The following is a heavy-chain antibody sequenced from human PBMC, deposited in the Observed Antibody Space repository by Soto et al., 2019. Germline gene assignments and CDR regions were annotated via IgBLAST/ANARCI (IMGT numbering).Heavy chain of an antibody. D-gene: IGHD6-13*01. CDR3: ASPAWKAAAGSLGMDV. CDR2: IYHSGST. V-gene: IGHV4-4*02. Sequence: QVQLQESGPGLVKPSGTLSLTCAVSGGSISSSNWWSWVRQPPGKGLEWIGEIYHSGSTNYNPSLTRRVTLSVDKSKNQFSLNLRSVTAADTAVYYCASPAWKAAAGSLGMDVWGQGTTVTVSS. J-gene: IGHJ6*02. CDR1: GGSISSSNW.